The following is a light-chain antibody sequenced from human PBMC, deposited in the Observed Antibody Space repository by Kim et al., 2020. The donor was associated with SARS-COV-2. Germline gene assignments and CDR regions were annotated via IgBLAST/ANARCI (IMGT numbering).Light chain of an antibody. CDR2: GAS. J-gene: IGKJ2*01. V-gene: IGKV3-20*01. Sequence: EIVLTQSPGTLSLSPGERATLSCRASQSVSSSYLAWYQQRPGQAPRLLIYGASSRATGIPDRFSGSGSGTDFTLTISRLEPEDFAVYYCQQYCSSPLTFGQGPKLDI. CDR1: QSVSSSY. CDR3: QQYCSSPLT.